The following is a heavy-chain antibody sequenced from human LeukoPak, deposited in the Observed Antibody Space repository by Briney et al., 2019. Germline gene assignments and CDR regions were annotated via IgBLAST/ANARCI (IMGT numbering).Heavy chain of an antibody. CDR1: GYSVTSYW. CDR2: IYPGDSDT. V-gene: IGHV5-51*01. CDR3: ARAHSSRNWFDP. D-gene: IGHD6-13*01. Sequence: ESLKSSCKGSGYSVTSYWIGCVRQMPVKNLEWMGIIYPGDSDTRYSPSFQGQVTISADKSISTAYLQWSSLKASDTAMYYCARAHSSRNWFDPWGQGTLVTVSS. J-gene: IGHJ5*02.